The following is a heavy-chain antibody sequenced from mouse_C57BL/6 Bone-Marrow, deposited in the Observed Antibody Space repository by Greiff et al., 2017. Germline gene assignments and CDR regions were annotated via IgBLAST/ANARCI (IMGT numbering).Heavy chain of an antibody. CDR1: GYTFTDHI. CDR2: IYPVSGET. D-gene: IGHD1-1*01. V-gene: IGHV1-11*01. J-gene: IGHJ2*01. Sequence: QVHVKQSGAELASPGASVTLSCKASGYTFTDHIMNWVKKRPGQGLEWIGRIYPVSGETNYNQKFMGKATFSVDRSSSTVYMVLNSLTSEDPAVYYCGRRITTVVGDFDYWGQGTTLTVSS. CDR3: GRRITTVVGDFDY.